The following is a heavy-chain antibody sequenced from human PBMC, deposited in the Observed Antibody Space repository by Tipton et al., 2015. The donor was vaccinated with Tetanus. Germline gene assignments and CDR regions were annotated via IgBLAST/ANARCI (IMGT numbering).Heavy chain of an antibody. J-gene: IGHJ6*02. CDR3: ARDFRERSGTYYSYYYTMDV. CDR1: GGSLNTFY. D-gene: IGHD1-26*01. CDR2: VYSSGST. Sequence: LVKPSETLSLTCTVSGGSLNTFYWNWIRQPAGKGLEWIGRVYSSGSTNYNPSLKSRVTMSIDAPKNHFSLELTSVTAADTAVYYCARDFRERSGTYYSYYYTMDVWGQGTTVTVSS. V-gene: IGHV4-4*07.